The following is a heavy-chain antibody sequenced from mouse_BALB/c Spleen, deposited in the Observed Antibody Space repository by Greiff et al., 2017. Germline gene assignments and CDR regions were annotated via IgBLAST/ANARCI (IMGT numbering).Heavy chain of an antibody. Sequence: EVQRVESGGGLVKPGGSLKLSCAASGFTFSSYAMSWVRQTPEKRLEWVASISSGGSTYYPDSVKGRFTISRDNARNFLYLQMSSLRSEDTAMYYCARGGYYYGSSSCYFDYWGQGTTLTVSS. CDR2: ISSGGST. D-gene: IGHD1-1*01. CDR1: GFTFSSYA. CDR3: ARGGYYYGSSSCYFDY. J-gene: IGHJ2*01. V-gene: IGHV5-6-5*01.